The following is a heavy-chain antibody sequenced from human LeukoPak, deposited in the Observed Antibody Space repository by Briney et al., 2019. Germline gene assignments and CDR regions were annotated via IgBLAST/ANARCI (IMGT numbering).Heavy chain of an antibody. CDR2: FYTSASI. CDR3: ARRPNSWNWFDP. V-gene: IGHV4-31*03. CDR1: GASISSDGDY. J-gene: IGHJ5*02. Sequence: SETLSLTCTVSGASISSDGDYWSWIRQHPGRGLEWLGHFYTSASIYYKPSLKTRLTISADTSKNQFSLRLRSVTAADTAVYYCARRPNSWNWFDPWGQGTLVTVSS. D-gene: IGHD2-15*01.